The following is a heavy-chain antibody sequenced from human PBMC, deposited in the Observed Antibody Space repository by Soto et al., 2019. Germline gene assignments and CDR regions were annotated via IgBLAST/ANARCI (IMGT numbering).Heavy chain of an antibody. CDR2: IYPYDSDT. V-gene: IGHV5-51*01. D-gene: IGHD2-2*02. CDR3: ARVGGPYTAFDY. Sequence: LKISCKGSGYSFTNYWIGWVRQMPGKGLEWMGIIYPYDSDTKYSPSFQGQVTVSADESISTAYLQWSSLQASDTAIYFCARVGGPYTAFDYWGQGTLVTVSS. CDR1: GYSFTNYW. J-gene: IGHJ4*02.